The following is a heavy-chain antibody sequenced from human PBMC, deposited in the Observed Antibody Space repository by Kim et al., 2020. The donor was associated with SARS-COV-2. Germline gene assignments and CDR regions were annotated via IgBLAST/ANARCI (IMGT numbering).Heavy chain of an antibody. CDR3: ARGSRGSGSYFQAWFDP. V-gene: IGHV1-8*01. D-gene: IGHD3-10*01. Sequence: ASVKVSCKTSGFTFTSYDINWVRQATGQGLEWMGWMNPNSGNTGYAQKFQGRVTMTSNTSMNTAYMGLSSLRSEDTALYYCARGSRGSGSYFQAWFDPWGQGTLVTVSS. CDR1: GFTFTSYD. J-gene: IGHJ5*02. CDR2: MNPNSGNT.